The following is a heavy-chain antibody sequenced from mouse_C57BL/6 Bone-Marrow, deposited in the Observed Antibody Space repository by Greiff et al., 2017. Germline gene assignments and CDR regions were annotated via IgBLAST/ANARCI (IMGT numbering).Heavy chain of an antibody. CDR2: INSDGGST. J-gene: IGHJ1*03. D-gene: IGHD1-1*01. CDR1: EYEFPSHD. V-gene: IGHV5-2*01. CDR3: ARHSVVAPPYWYFDV. Sequence: EVNVVESGGGLVQPGASLKLSCESNEYEFPSHDMSWVRKTPGKRLELVAAINSDGGSTYYPDNMERRFIISRDNTKKTLYLQMSSLRSEDTALYYCARHSVVAPPYWYFDVWGTGTTVTVSS.